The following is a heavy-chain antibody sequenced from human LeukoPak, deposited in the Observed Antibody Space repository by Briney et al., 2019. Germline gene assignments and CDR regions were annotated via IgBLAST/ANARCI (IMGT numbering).Heavy chain of an antibody. J-gene: IGHJ4*02. V-gene: IGHV4-4*02. CDR2: IHHSGST. CDR1: GFTFSSYW. Sequence: GSLRLSCAASGFTFSSYWMSWVRQPPGKGLEWIGEIHHSGSTNYSPSFKSRVTVSVDNSRNDFSLSLTSVSAADTAVYYCARGIPGYFGTSGYYYEYWGQGTLVTVSS. D-gene: IGHD3-22*01. CDR3: ARGIPGYFGTSGYYYEY.